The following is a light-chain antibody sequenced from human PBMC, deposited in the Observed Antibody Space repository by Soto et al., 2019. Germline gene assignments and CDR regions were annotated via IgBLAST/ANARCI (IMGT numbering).Light chain of an antibody. CDR2: DAS. J-gene: IGKJ5*01. V-gene: IGKV1-8*01. Sequence: AIRMTQSPSSFSASAGDRVTITCRASQGISSYLAWYQQKPGQAPKLLIYDASNLQSGVPSRFSGSGSGTDFTLTISCLQSQDFATYYCQQYYSYSTFGQGTRLEIK. CDR3: QQYYSYST. CDR1: QGISSY.